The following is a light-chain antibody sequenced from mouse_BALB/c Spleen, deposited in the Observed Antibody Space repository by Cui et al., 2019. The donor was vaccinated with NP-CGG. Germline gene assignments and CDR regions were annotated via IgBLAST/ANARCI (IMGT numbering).Light chain of an antibody. CDR3: HQWSSYPWT. CDR1: SSVSY. Sequence: QIFPTPSPAIMSASLGHEITLTCRASSSVSYMHWYQQKPGTSPKLLIYSTSNLASGVPSRFSGSGSGTFYSLTISSVEAEDAADYYCHQWSSYPWTFGGGTKLEIK. J-gene: IGKJ1*01. V-gene: IGKV4-80*01. CDR2: STS.